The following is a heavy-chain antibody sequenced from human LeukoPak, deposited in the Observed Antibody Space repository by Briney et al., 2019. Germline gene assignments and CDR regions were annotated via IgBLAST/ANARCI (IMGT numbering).Heavy chain of an antibody. V-gene: IGHV5-51*01. Sequence: GESLKISCKGSGYSFTSYWIGWVRQMPGKGLEWMGIIYPGDSDIRYSPSFQGQVTISADKSISTAYLQWSSLKASDTAMYYCARHDYGDYLGLGYFNLWGRGTLVTVSS. D-gene: IGHD4-17*01. CDR2: IYPGDSDI. J-gene: IGHJ2*01. CDR1: GYSFTSYW. CDR3: ARHDYGDYLGLGYFNL.